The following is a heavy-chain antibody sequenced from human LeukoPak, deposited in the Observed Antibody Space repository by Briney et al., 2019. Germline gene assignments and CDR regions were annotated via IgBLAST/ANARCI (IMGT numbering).Heavy chain of an antibody. V-gene: IGHV3-23*01. J-gene: IGHJ4*02. CDR2: ISGSGGST. CDR1: GFTFSSYG. D-gene: IGHD2-2*01. Sequence: GSLRLSCAASGFTFSSYGMRWVRQAPGKGLEWVSAISGSGGSTYYADSVKGRFTISRDNSKNTLYLQMNSLRAEDTAVYYCAKFGFCSSTSCPAPYWGQGTLVTVSS. CDR3: AKFGFCSSTSCPAPY.